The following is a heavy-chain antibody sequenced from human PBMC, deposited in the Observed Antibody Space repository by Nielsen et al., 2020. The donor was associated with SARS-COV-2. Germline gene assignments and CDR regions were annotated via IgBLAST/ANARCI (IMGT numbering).Heavy chain of an antibody. CDR2: IYSGDRST. Sequence: GGSLRLSCAASGLTFNSYAMSWVRQAPGKGLEWVSIIYSGDRSTYYADSVKGRFTISRDNAKNSLFLQMNSLRAEDTAVYYCAKDVVYGDQNDAFDIWGQGTMVIVSP. D-gene: IGHD4-17*01. V-gene: IGHV3-23*03. CDR3: AKDVVYGDQNDAFDI. CDR1: GLTFNSYA. J-gene: IGHJ3*02.